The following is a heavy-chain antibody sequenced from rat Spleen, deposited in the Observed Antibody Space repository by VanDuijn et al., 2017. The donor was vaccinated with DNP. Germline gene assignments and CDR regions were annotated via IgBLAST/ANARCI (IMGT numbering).Heavy chain of an antibody. CDR3: ARDAGGPFDY. J-gene: IGHJ2*01. D-gene: IGHD1-11*01. CDR1: GFTFNNYY. Sequence: EVQLVESGGGLVQPGRSLKLSCIASGFTFNNYYMTWIRQVPGTGLEWVASISNGGGSTYYPDSVKGRFTISRDNAKNTLQLQMNNLRSEETATYYCARDAGGPFDYWGQGVMVTVSS. V-gene: IGHV5-31*01. CDR2: ISNGGGST.